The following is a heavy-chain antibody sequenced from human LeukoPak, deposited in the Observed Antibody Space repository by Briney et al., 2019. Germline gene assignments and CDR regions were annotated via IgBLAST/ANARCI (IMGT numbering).Heavy chain of an antibody. V-gene: IGHV3-72*01. Sequence: GGSLRLSCAASGFTFGDHYMDWVRQAPGKGLEWIARTKNKPDNYVTQYAASVKGRFTSSRDDSKNSLSLHTNSLKFEDTAVYYCARDTAAALDYWGQGILVTVSS. CDR1: GFTFGDHY. CDR2: TKNKPDNYVT. J-gene: IGHJ4*02. CDR3: ARDTAAALDY. D-gene: IGHD6-13*01.